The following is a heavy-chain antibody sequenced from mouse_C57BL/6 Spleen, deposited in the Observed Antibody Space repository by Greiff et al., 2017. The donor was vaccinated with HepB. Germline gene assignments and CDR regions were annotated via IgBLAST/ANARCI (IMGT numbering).Heavy chain of an antibody. CDR1: GYTFTSYW. CDR2: IYPNSGST. CDR3: ARRLPFYAMDY. D-gene: IGHD5-5*01. V-gene: IGHV1-64*01. J-gene: IGHJ4*01. Sequence: VQLQQPGAELVKPGASVKLSCKASGYTFTSYWMHWVKQRPGQGLEWIGMIYPNSGSTNYNEKFKSKATLTVDKSSSTAYMQLSSLTSEDSAVYYCARRLPFYAMDYWGQGTSVTVSS.